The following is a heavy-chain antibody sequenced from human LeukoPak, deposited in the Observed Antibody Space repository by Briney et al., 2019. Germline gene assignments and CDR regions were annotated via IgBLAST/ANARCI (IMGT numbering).Heavy chain of an antibody. CDR2: INPNSGGT. CDR3: ARFHPPYDFWSGVWFDP. J-gene: IGHJ5*02. Sequence: ASVKVSCKASGYTFTGYYMHWVRQAPGQGLEGMGWINPNSGGTHYAQKFQGRVTRTRDPSISTAYMELSRLRSDDTAVYYCARFHPPYDFWSGVWFDPWGQGALVTVSS. D-gene: IGHD3-3*01. V-gene: IGHV1-2*02. CDR1: GYTFTGYY.